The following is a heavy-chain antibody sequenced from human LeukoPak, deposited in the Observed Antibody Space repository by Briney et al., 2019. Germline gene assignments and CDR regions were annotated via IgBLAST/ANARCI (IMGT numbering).Heavy chain of an antibody. J-gene: IGHJ4*02. Sequence: ASVKVSCKASGGTFSSYAISWVRQAPGQGLEWMGWISAYNGNTNYAQKLQGRVTMTTDTSTSTAYMELRSLRSDDTAVYYCATSPGTLDDYWGQGTLVTVSS. CDR1: GGTFSSYA. CDR2: ISAYNGNT. CDR3: ATSPGTLDDY. D-gene: IGHD1-7*01. V-gene: IGHV1-18*01.